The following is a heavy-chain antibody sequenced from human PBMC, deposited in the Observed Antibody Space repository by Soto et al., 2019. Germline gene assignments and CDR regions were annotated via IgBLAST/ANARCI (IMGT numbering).Heavy chain of an antibody. CDR3: ARDSCTGGSCPANWFDP. CDR1: GYTFTSFG. J-gene: IGHJ5*02. D-gene: IGHD2-15*01. V-gene: IGHV1-18*01. CDR2: ISAYNGNT. Sequence: QVQLVQSGAEVKKPGASVKVSCKASGYTFTSFGISWVRQAPGQGLEWMGWISAYNGNTNSAQQFKGRVTMTTDTSTSTAYMELRSLRSDDTAVYYCARDSCTGGSCPANWFDPWGQGTLVTVSS.